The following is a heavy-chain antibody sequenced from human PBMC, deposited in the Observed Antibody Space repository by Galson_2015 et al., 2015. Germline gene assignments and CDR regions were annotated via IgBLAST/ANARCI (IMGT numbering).Heavy chain of an antibody. CDR1: GYTFTSYY. J-gene: IGHJ4*02. V-gene: IGHV1-46*01. CDR2: INPSGGST. CDR3: ARDPSPEYCSGGSCYLGFDY. D-gene: IGHD2-15*01. Sequence: SVKVSCKASGYTFTSYYMHWVRQAPGQGLEWMGIINPSGGSTSYAQKFQGRVTMTRDTSTSTVYMELSSLRSEDTAVYYCARDPSPEYCSGGSCYLGFDYWGQGTLVTVSS.